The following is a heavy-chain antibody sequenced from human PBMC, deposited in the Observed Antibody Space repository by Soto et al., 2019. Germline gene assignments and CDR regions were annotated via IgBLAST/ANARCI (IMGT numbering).Heavy chain of an antibody. CDR2: ISYSGSA. V-gene: IGHV4-30-4*01. CDR1: GGSIRSGNYY. J-gene: IGHJ4*02. Sequence: SEALSLTCTVSGGSIRSGNYYWCWIRQPPGKGLEWIGFISYSGSAYYNPSLKSRVTISVDTSKNQFSLNLSFVTAADTAVYYCATMGTPATALYYFDYWGQGTLVTVSS. CDR3: ATMGTPATALYYFDY. D-gene: IGHD2-15*01.